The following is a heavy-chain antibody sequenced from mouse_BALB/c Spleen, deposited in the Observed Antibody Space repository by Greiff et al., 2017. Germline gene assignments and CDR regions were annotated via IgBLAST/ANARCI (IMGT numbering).Heavy chain of an antibody. J-gene: IGHJ4*01. Sequence: QVQLQQSGPELVKPGASVKMSCKASGYTFTSYYIHWVKQRPGQGLEWIGWIYPGDGSTKYNEKFKGKTTLTADKSSSTAYMLLSSLTFEDSAIYFCANYYGSSLYAMDYWGQGTSVTVSS. D-gene: IGHD1-1*01. CDR3: ANYYGSSLYAMDY. CDR1: GYTFTSYY. CDR2: IYPGDGST. V-gene: IGHV1S56*01.